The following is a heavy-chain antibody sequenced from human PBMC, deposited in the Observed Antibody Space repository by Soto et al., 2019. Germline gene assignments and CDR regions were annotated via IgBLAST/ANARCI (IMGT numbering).Heavy chain of an antibody. CDR1: GDSIISDKYY. V-gene: IGHV4-39*01. D-gene: IGHD3-9*01. J-gene: IGHJ4*02. Sequence: SETLSLTCSVSGDSIISDKYYWGWIRQPPGKGLEWIGSIYYRGNTYYNPSLQTRVTISLDKSKSQFSLRLNSVTAADSAVYFCARLEGLATISYYFDFWGQGAQVTVS. CDR3: ARLEGLATISYYFDF. CDR2: IYYRGNT.